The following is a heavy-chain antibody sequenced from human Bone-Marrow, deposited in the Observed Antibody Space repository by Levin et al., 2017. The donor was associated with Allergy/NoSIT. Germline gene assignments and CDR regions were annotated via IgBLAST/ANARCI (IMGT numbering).Heavy chain of an antibody. Sequence: SQTLSLTCSVSSGSISTTTYHWDWIRQPPGKGLEWIGSIYYSGSTYYSPSLKSRVTISVDTSKNQFSLTLKSVTAADTAVYFCARRTEGRDDYGDFIDYWGQGTLVTVSS. CDR1: SGSISTTTYH. CDR3: ARRTEGRDDYGDFIDY. V-gene: IGHV4-39*01. J-gene: IGHJ4*02. CDR2: IYYSGST. D-gene: IGHD4-17*01.